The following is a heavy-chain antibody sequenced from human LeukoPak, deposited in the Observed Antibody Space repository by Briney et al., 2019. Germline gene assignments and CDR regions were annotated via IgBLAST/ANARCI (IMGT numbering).Heavy chain of an antibody. CDR1: GDSVSSNSAA. CDR2: TYYRSKWYN. D-gene: IGHD6-13*01. V-gene: IGHV6-1*01. CDR3: AREVVQRRQQLDGFDY. J-gene: IGHJ4*02. Sequence: SQTLSLACAISGDSVSSNSAAWNWIRQSPSRGLEWLGRTYYRSKWYNDYAVSVKSRITINPDTSKNQFSLQLNSVTPEDTAVYYCAREVVQRRQQLDGFDYWGQGTLVTVSS.